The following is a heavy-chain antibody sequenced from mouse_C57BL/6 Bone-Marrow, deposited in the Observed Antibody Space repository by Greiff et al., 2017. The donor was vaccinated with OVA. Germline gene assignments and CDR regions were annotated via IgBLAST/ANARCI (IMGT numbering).Heavy chain of an antibody. Sequence: VQLVESGAELVKPGASVKISCKASGYAYSSYWMNWVKQRPGKGLEWIGQIYPGDGDTNYNGQFKGKATLTADKSSSPAYMQLSSLTSEDSAVYCCSRRTPTGTYFDDWGKGTTLTVST. CDR2: IYPGDGDT. D-gene: IGHD4-1*02. V-gene: IGHV1-80*01. CDR3: SRRTPTGTYFDD. CDR1: GYAYSSYW. J-gene: IGHJ2*01.